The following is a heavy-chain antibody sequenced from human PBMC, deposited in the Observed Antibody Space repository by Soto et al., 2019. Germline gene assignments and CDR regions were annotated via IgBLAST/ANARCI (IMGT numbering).Heavy chain of an antibody. CDR2: IAVGSGYT. D-gene: IGHD2-8*01. J-gene: IGHJ4*02. CDR1: GCTFTRSA. Sequence: ASVKVSCKASGCTFTRSAFQWVRQARGQRLEWIGWIAVGSGYTNYAQRFQDRVTLTRDMSTATTYMELSRLTSEDTAIYYCAADATAWQQMVPSDYWGQGTLVTVSS. CDR3: AADATAWQQMVPSDY. V-gene: IGHV1-58*01.